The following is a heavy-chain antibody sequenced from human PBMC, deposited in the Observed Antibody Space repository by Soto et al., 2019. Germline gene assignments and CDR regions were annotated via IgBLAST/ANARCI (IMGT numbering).Heavy chain of an antibody. V-gene: IGHV1-2*04. CDR3: ASQHYATGAFDY. J-gene: IGHJ4*02. CDR2: INPNSGGT. Sequence: QVQLVQSGADVKKPGASVKVSCKASGYTFTGYYMHWLRQASGQGLEWMGWINPNSGGTNYAQKFQGWVTMTRDTSISTAYMELTRLKFDDTAVYYCASQHYATGAFDYWDQGTLVTVSS. D-gene: IGHD4-17*01. CDR1: GYTFTGYY.